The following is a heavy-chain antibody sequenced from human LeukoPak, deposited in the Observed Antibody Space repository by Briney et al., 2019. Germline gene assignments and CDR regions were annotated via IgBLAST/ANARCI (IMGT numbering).Heavy chain of an antibody. CDR3: GKDSGYDPTTSAES. D-gene: IGHD5-12*01. V-gene: IGHV3-23*01. CDR1: GFTFSHYG. CDR2: ISGTGHNT. J-gene: IGHJ5*02. Sequence: AGGSLRLSCTASGFTFSHYGMNWVRQAPGKGLEWVSSISGTGHNTYYEDSVKGRFTISRDSSKNTLFVQMNSLKAEDTAIYYCGKDSGYDPTTSAESWGQGTLVTVSS.